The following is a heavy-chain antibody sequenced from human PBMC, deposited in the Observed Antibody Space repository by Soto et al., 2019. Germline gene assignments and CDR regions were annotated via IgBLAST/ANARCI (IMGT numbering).Heavy chain of an antibody. Sequence: GASVKVSCKASGYTFTSYYMHWVRQAPGQGLEWMGIINPSGGSTSYAQKFQGRVTTTRDTSTSTVYMELSSLRSEDTAVYYCARGLRFLEWLYEYFQHWGQGTLVTVSS. CDR1: GYTFTSYY. CDR2: INPSGGST. D-gene: IGHD3-3*01. CDR3: ARGLRFLEWLYEYFQH. V-gene: IGHV1-46*01. J-gene: IGHJ1*01.